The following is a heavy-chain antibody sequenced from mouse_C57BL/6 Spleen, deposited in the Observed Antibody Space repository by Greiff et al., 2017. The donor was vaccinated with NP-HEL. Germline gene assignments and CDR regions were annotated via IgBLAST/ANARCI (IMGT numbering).Heavy chain of an antibody. CDR1: GYSITSGYY. CDR3: ARERASITTLDD. Sequence: EVQLQESGPGLVKPSQSLSLTCSVTGYSITSGYYWNWIRQFPGNKLEWMGYISYDGSTNYNPSLKNRISITRDTSKNQFFLKLNSVTTEDTATYYCARERASITTLDDWGQGTTLTGAS. D-gene: IGHD1-1*01. J-gene: IGHJ2*01. CDR2: ISYDGST. V-gene: IGHV3-6*01.